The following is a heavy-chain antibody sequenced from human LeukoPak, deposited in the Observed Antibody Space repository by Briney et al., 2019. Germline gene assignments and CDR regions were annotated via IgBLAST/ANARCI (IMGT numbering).Heavy chain of an antibody. CDR2: IYHSGST. J-gene: IGHJ3*02. CDR3: ATSTRWSHAFDI. D-gene: IGHD1-1*01. V-gene: IGHV4-30-2*01. Sequence: PSETLSLTCAVSGGSISSGGYSWSWIRQPPGKGLEWIGYIYHSGSTYYNPSLKSRVTISVDRSKNQFSLKLSSVTAADTAVYYCATSTRWSHAFDIWGQGAMVTVSS. CDR1: GGSISSGGYS.